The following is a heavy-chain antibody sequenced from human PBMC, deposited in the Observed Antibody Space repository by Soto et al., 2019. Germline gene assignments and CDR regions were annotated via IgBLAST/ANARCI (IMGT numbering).Heavy chain of an antibody. Sequence: EVQLVESGGGLVQPGGSLRLSCAASGFTFSSYEMNWVRQAPGKGLEWVSYISSSGSTIYYADSVKGRFTISRDNAKNSLYLQMNSLRAEDTAVYYCARGEVQGYYDILTGSGFWGQGTLVTVSS. CDR3: ARGEVQGYYDILTGSGF. D-gene: IGHD3-9*01. J-gene: IGHJ4*02. CDR1: GFTFSSYE. V-gene: IGHV3-48*03. CDR2: ISSSGSTI.